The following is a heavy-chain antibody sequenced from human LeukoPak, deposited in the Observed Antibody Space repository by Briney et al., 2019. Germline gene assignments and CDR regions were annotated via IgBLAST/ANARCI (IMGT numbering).Heavy chain of an antibody. CDR2: IGSGSGTI. J-gene: IGHJ4*02. Sequence: GGSLRLSCAASGFSFSGYGMNWVRQAPGKGLEWISFIGSGSGTIFYADSVKGRFTISRDNAKNSLYLQMNSLRAEDTAVYYCATLLISGIDYWGQGTLVTVSS. CDR1: GFSFSGYG. D-gene: IGHD5-12*01. V-gene: IGHV3-48*04. CDR3: ATLLISGIDY.